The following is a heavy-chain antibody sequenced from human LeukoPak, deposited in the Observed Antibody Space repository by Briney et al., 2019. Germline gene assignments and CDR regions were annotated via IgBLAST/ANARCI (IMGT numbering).Heavy chain of an antibody. J-gene: IGHJ6*03. CDR3: AKDAPAVVGTVYMDV. CDR1: GFTFDYYT. CDR2: ISWNGGSI. V-gene: IGHV3-9*01. Sequence: GGSLRLSCTAPGFTFDYYTIHWVRQAPGKGREWVSGISWNGGSIGYADSVQGRFTISRDNAKNSLYMQMNSLRAEDTAVYYCAKDAPAVVGTVYMDVWGKGTTVTISS. D-gene: IGHD6-13*01.